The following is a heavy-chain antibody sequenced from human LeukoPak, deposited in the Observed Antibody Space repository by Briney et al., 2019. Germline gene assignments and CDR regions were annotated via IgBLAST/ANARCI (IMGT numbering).Heavy chain of an antibody. Sequence: GASVKVSCKASGYTFTGYYMHWVRRAPGQGLEWMGWINPNSGGTNYAQKFQGRVTMTRDTSISTAYMELSRLRSDDTAVYYCARVPSRGLAARHWFDPWGQGTLVTVSS. V-gene: IGHV1-2*02. CDR2: INPNSGGT. D-gene: IGHD6-6*01. CDR1: GYTFTGYY. J-gene: IGHJ5*02. CDR3: ARVPSRGLAARHWFDP.